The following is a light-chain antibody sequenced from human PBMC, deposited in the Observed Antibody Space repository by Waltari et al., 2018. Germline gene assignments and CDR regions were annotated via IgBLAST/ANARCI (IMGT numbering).Light chain of an antibody. J-gene: IGKJ2*01. CDR2: KVS. Sequence: DVVMTQSPLSLPVTLGQPASISCRSSQSLVHSDGKTYLNWFQQRPGKSPRRLIYKVSNRDSGVPDRFSGSGSGTDFTLKISRVEADDVGVYFCMQGTHRPPYTFGQGTKLEIK. V-gene: IGKV2-30*02. CDR3: MQGTHRPPYT. CDR1: QSLVHSDGKTY.